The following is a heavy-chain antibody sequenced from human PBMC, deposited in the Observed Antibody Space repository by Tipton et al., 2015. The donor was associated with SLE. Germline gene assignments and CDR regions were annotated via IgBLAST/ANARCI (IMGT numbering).Heavy chain of an antibody. CDR3: ARVGSYFDY. V-gene: IGHV4-59*01. CDR1: GGSISSYY. J-gene: IGHJ4*02. CDR2: NYYSGRT. D-gene: IGHD3-16*01. Sequence: LRLSCTVSGGSISSYYWSWIRQPPGKGLEWIGYNYYSGRTNYNTSLKSRVTISVDTSKNQFSLKLSSVTAADTAVYYCARVGSYFDYWGQGTLVTVSS.